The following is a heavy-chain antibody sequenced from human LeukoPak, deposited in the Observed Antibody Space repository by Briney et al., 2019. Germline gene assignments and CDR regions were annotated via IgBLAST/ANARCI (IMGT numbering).Heavy chain of an antibody. CDR1: GFTFSSYG. CDR3: AKPNESGSSFFRY. CDR2: ISYDGSNK. V-gene: IGHV3-30*18. D-gene: IGHD1-26*01. Sequence: GRSLRLSCAASGFTFSSYGMHWVRQAPGKGLEWVAVISYDGSNKYYADSVKGRFTISRDNSKNTLYLQMNSLRAEDTAVYYCAKPNESGSSFFRYWGQGTLVTVSS. J-gene: IGHJ4*02.